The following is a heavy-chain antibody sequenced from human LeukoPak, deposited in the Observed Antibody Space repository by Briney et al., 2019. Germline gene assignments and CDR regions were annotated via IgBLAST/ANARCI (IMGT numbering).Heavy chain of an antibody. CDR3: ARDPAHYDLWNGQDF. Sequence: GGSLRLSCAASGFTFGGFWMSWVRQAPGKGLEWVANIRQDGSAEYYVDSVKGRFTISRDNAKKSLYLQMNNLRAEDTAVYYCARDPAHYDLWNGQDFWGQGRLVTVSS. V-gene: IGHV3-7*01. CDR2: IRQDGSAE. CDR1: GFTFGGFW. D-gene: IGHD3-3*01. J-gene: IGHJ4*02.